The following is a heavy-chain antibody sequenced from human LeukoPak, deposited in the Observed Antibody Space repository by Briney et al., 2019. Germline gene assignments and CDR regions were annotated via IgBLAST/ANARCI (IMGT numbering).Heavy chain of an antibody. CDR2: ISGSGGST. Sequence: GSLRLSCAASGFTFSSYAMSWVRQAPGKGLEWVSAISGSGGSTYYADSVKGWFTISRDNSKNTLYLQMNSLRAEDTAVYYCAKGEYSSSWYYFDYWGQGTLVTVSS. CDR3: AKGEYSSSWYYFDY. CDR1: GFTFSSYA. J-gene: IGHJ4*02. V-gene: IGHV3-23*01. D-gene: IGHD6-13*01.